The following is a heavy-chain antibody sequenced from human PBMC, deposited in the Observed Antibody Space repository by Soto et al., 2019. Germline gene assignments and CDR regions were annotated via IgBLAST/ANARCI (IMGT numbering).Heavy chain of an antibody. Sequence: SETLSLTCIVSGGSISSNDFYWSWIRQHPGKGLEWIGYIYYSGNTYYNPSLKSRVTILVDTSKNQFSLKVSSVTAADTAVYYCARGGPPIDYWGQGTLVTVSS. D-gene: IGHD3-10*01. CDR1: GGSISSNDFY. V-gene: IGHV4-31*03. CDR2: IYYSGNT. J-gene: IGHJ4*02. CDR3: ARGGPPIDY.